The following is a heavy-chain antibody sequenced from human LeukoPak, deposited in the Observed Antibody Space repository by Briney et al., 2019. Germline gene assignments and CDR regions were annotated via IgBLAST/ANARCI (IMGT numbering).Heavy chain of an antibody. J-gene: IGHJ6*02. Sequence: PGGSLRLSCAASGFTFSNYAMSWVRQAPGKGLEWVSATSGTGGSTYYADSVKGRFTISRDNSKNTLYLQMNSLRAEDTAVYYCAKDMGSGSPRYYGMDVWGQGTTVTVSS. V-gene: IGHV3-23*01. D-gene: IGHD3-10*01. CDR1: GFTFSNYA. CDR3: AKDMGSGSPRYYGMDV. CDR2: TSGTGGST.